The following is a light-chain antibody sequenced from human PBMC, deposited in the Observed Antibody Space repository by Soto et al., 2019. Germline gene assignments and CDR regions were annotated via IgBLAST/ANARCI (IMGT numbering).Light chain of an antibody. CDR1: QSVSSGN. J-gene: IGKJ1*01. CDR3: QQYGSSAST. V-gene: IGKV3-20*01. CDR2: GAS. Sequence: EIVLTQSPGTLSLSPGQRATLSCRASQSVSSGNLAWYQQKPGQAPRLLIYGASSRATGIPDRFSGSGSGTDFTLTISRLEPEDFAVYHCQQYGSSASTFGQGTKVEIK.